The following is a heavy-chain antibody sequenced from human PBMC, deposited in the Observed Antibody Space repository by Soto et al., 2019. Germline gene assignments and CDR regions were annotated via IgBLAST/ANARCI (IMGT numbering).Heavy chain of an antibody. V-gene: IGHV4-38-2*02. CDR3: ARDISGSYPRHAFDI. Sequence: SETLSLTCAVSGYSISSGYYWGWIRQPPGKGLEWIGSIYHSGSTYHNPSLKSRVTISVDTSKNQFSLKLSSVTAADTAVYYCARDISGSYPRHAFDIWGQGTMVTVSS. CDR2: IYHSGST. CDR1: GYSISSGYY. J-gene: IGHJ3*02. D-gene: IGHD1-26*01.